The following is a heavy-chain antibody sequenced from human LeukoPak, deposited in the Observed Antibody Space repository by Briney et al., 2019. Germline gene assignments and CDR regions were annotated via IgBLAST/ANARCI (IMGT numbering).Heavy chain of an antibody. J-gene: IGHJ4*02. CDR2: INTNTGNP. D-gene: IGHD3-16*02. CDR3: ARSDMITFGGVIAPLGIDY. Sequence: GASVKVSCKASGYTFTSYAMNWVRQAPGQGLEWMGWINTNTGNPTYAQGFTGRFVFSLDTSVSTAYLQISSLKAEDTAVYYCARSDMITFGGVIAPLGIDYWGQGTLVTVSS. CDR1: GYTFTSYA. V-gene: IGHV7-4-1*02.